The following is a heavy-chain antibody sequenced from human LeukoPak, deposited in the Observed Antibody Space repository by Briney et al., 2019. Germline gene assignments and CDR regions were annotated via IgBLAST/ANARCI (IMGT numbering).Heavy chain of an antibody. CDR1: GGSFSGYY. CDR2: INHSGST. CDR3: ASLDDYFDWLLMDKSRGWFDP. D-gene: IGHD3-9*01. Sequence: SETLSLTCAVYGGSFSGYYWSWIRQPPGKGLEWIGEINHSGSTNYNPSLKSRVTISVDTSKNQFSLKLSSVTAADTAVYYCASLDDYFDWLLMDKSRGWFDPWGQGTLVTVSS. J-gene: IGHJ5*02. V-gene: IGHV4-34*01.